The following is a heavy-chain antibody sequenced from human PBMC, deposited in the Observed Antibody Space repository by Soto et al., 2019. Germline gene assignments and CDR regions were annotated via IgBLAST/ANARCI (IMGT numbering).Heavy chain of an antibody. D-gene: IGHD4-17*01. V-gene: IGHV4-31*03. J-gene: IGHJ6*02. Sequence: QVQLQESGPGLVKPSQTLSLTCTVSGGSISSGGYYWSWIRQHPGKGLEWIGYIYYSGSTYYNPSLKSRVTISVDTSKNQFPLKLSSVTAADTAVYYCAREIRLAYYYYGMDVWGQGTTVTVSS. CDR3: AREIRLAYYYYGMDV. CDR1: GGSISSGGYY. CDR2: IYYSGST.